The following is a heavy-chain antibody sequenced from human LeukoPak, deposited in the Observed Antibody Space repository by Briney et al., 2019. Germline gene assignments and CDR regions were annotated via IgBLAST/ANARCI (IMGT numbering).Heavy chain of an antibody. CDR2: IKQDGSEK. CDR1: GFTFSSYW. Sequence: PGGSLRLSCAASGFTFSSYWMSWVRQAPGKGLEWVANIKQDGSEKYYVDSVKGRFTISRDNAKNSLYLQMNSLRAEDTAVYYCARDYDFWSGRPGGSFDYWGQGTLVTVSS. V-gene: IGHV3-7*03. CDR3: ARDYDFWSGRPGGSFDY. D-gene: IGHD3-3*01. J-gene: IGHJ4*02.